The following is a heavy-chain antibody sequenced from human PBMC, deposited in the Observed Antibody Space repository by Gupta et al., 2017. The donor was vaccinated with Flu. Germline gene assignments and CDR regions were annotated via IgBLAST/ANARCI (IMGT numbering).Heavy chain of an antibody. D-gene: IGHD2-2*01. CDR2: VSYDDTKK. CDR3: AKENRRTVVPGGFDL. Sequence: QPQLVESGGGVVQAGKSLRLSCAASGLMFTTFGLTWVRQAPGKGLEGVAFVSYDDTKKEYGDSVKGRFTISRDNSKQMVYLQMDSLTHEDTAMYFCAKENRRTVVPGGFDLWGQGVLVSVSS. V-gene: IGHV3-30*18. J-gene: IGHJ4*02. CDR1: GLMFTTFG.